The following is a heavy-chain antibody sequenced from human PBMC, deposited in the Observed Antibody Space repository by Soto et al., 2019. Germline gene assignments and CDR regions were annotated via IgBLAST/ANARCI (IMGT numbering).Heavy chain of an antibody. D-gene: IGHD2-2*01. V-gene: IGHV1-69*13. CDR3: ARETIVVVPAALRDGWFDP. J-gene: IGHJ5*02. CDR1: GGTFSSYA. CDR2: IIPIFGTA. Sequence: SVKVSCKASGGTFSSYAISWVRQAPGQGLEWMGGIIPIFGTANYAQKFQGRVTITADESTSTAYMELSSLRSEDTAVYYCARETIVVVPAALRDGWFDPWGQGTLVTVS.